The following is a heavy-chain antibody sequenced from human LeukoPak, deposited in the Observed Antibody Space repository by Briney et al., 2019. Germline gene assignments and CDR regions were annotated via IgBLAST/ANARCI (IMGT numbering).Heavy chain of an antibody. D-gene: IGHD2-15*01. Sequence: SETLSLTCAVSGYSISSGYYWGWIRQPPGKGLEWIANIYHTGSTYYNPSLQSRVTISLDTSKNQFSLKLSSVTAADTAVYYCARRKGYCSGGSCYPEPLDYWGQGTLVTVSS. CDR2: IYHTGST. J-gene: IGHJ4*02. CDR1: GYSISSGYY. V-gene: IGHV4-38-2*01. CDR3: ARRKGYCSGGSCYPEPLDY.